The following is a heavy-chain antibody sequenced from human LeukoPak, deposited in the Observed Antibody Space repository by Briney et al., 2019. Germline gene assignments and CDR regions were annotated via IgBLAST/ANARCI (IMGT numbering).Heavy chain of an antibody. CDR1: GVSISSGGYY. CDR3: VGGGYGDYGI. CDR2: IYYSGST. V-gene: IGHV4-31*03. Sequence: SETLSLTCTVSGVSISSGGYYWSWIRQHPGKGLEWIGYIYYSGSTYYNPSLKSRVTISVDTSKNQFSLKLSSVTAADTAVYYCVGGGYGDYGIWGQGTLVTVSS. D-gene: IGHD4-17*01. J-gene: IGHJ4*02.